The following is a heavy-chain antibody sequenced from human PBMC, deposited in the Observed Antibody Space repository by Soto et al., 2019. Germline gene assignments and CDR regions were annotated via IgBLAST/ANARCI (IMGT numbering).Heavy chain of an antibody. CDR3: ARNLNGYGNWDY. CDR1: GFTLRSYW. D-gene: IGHD1-1*01. J-gene: IGHJ4*02. V-gene: IGHV3-74*01. Sequence: GGSLRLSCAASGFTLRSYWMHWVRQAPGGGLVWVSRIDGSGSNTFYADSVKGRLTISRDNAKNTLYLQMNNLSPEDTAVYYCARNLNGYGNWDYWGQGNLVTVSS. CDR2: IDGSGSNT.